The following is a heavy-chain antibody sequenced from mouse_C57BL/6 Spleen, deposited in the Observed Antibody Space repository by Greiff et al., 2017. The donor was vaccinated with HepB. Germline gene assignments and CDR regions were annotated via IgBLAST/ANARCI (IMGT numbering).Heavy chain of an antibody. CDR2: ISGGGGNT. D-gene: IGHD5-5*01. CDR1: GFTFSSYT. CDR3: ARHHYPRAMDY. V-gene: IGHV5-9*01. J-gene: IGHJ4*01. Sequence: EVMLVESGGGLVKPGGSLKLSCAASGFTFSSYTMSWVRQTPEKRLEWVATISGGGGNTYYPDSVKGRFTISRDNAKNTLYLQMSSLRSEDTALYYCARHHYPRAMDYWGQGTSVTVSS.